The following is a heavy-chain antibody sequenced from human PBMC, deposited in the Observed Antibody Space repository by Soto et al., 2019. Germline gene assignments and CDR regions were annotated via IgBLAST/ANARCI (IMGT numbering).Heavy chain of an antibody. CDR2: IGTAGDT. V-gene: IGHV3-13*01. J-gene: IGHJ3*02. CDR1: GFTFSSYD. CDR3: ARGIQLWYDSFDI. D-gene: IGHD5-18*01. Sequence: GESLKISCAASGFTFSSYDMHWVRQATGKGLEWVSAIGTAGDTYYPGSVKGRFTITRENAKNSLYLQMNSLSAGDTAVYYCARGIQLWYDSFDIWGQGTMVTVSS.